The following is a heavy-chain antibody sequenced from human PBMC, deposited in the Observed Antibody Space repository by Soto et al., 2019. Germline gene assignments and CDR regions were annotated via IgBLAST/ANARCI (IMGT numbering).Heavy chain of an antibody. V-gene: IGHV1-18*01. CDR2: ISAYNGNT. J-gene: IGHJ3*02. Sequence: ASVKVSCKASGYTFTSYGISWVRQAPGQGLEWMGWISAYNGNTNYAQKLQGRVTMTTDTSTSTAYMELRSLRSDDTAVYYCASLPMITLGGVIVPNSLDIWGQGTMVTVS. CDR3: ASLPMITLGGVIVPNSLDI. CDR1: GYTFTSYG. D-gene: IGHD3-16*02.